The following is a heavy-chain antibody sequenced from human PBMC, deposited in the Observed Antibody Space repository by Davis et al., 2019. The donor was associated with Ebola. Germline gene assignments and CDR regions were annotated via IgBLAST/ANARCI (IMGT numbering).Heavy chain of an antibody. CDR3: ASLRRTITGMDDGFDL. Sequence: GGSLRLSCKGSGYSFTSYWIGWVRQMPGKGLEWMGIIYPGDSDTRYSPSFRGQVIISADKSTRTAYLQWGSLKASDTAMYYCASLRRTITGMDDGFDLWGQGTMVTVSS. CDR1: GYSFTSYW. CDR2: IYPGDSDT. D-gene: IGHD1-20*01. J-gene: IGHJ3*01. V-gene: IGHV5-51*01.